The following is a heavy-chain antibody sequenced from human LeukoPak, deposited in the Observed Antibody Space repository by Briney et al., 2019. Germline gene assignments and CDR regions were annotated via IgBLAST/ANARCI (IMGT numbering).Heavy chain of an antibody. J-gene: IGHJ4*02. Sequence: PSETLSLTCTVSGGSISSYYWSWIRQPPGKGLEWIGYIYYSGSTNYNPSLKSRVTISVDTSKNQFSLKLSSVTAADTAVYYCARADYYYKIDYWGQGTLVTVSS. CDR2: IYYSGST. V-gene: IGHV4-59*01. CDR1: GGSISSYY. D-gene: IGHD3-10*01. CDR3: ARADYYYKIDY.